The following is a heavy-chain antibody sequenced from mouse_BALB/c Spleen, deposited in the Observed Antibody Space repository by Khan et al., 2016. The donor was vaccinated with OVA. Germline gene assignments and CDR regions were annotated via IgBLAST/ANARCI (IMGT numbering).Heavy chain of an antibody. Sequence: QVQLKESGPGLVQPSQSLSITCTVSGFSLTNYSLHWVRQSPGKGLEWLGVIWSAGSTDYNAAFISRLTIRKDNSRSQVFFKMNSLQPNDTTIYYCARRGYDYGGGALFAYWGQGTLVTVSA. J-gene: IGHJ3*01. CDR3: ARRGYDYGGGALFAY. CDR2: IWSAGST. CDR1: GFSLTNYS. D-gene: IGHD2-4*01. V-gene: IGHV2-2*02.